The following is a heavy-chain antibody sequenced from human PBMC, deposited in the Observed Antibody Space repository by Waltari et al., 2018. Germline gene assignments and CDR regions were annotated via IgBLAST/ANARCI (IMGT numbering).Heavy chain of an antibody. CDR2: IASSSETT. J-gene: IGHJ4*02. CDR3: ARGKPSYDTSGFSKFDY. V-gene: IGHV3-48*04. D-gene: IGHD3-22*01. Sequence: EVQVVEAGGGLIQPGGSLTLSCAASGFTFSDYSMNWVRQAPGKGLEWLSYIASSSETTYYADAVKGRFIISRDNAKNALYLQMSSLRAEDTAVYYCARGKPSYDTSGFSKFDYWGQGTLVTVSS. CDR1: GFTFSDYS.